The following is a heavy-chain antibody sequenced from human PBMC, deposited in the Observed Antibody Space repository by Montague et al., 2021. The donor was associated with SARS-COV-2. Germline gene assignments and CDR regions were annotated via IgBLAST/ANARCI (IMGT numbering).Heavy chain of an antibody. D-gene: IGHD2-15*01. CDR1: GYSISSGYY. CDR2: IYHSGST. Sequence: SETLSLTCTVSGYSISSGYYWGRIRQPPGKGLEWIGSIYHSGSTYYNPSLKSRVTISVDTSKNQFSLKLSSVTAADTAVYYCARGRRYCSGGSCYSGWFDPWGQGTLVTVSS. J-gene: IGHJ5*02. CDR3: ARGRRYCSGGSCYSGWFDP. V-gene: IGHV4-38-2*02.